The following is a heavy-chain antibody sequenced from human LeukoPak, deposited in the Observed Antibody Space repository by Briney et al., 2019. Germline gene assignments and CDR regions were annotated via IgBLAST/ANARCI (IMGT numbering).Heavy chain of an antibody. CDR3: ARGHGDSLRAFDI. Sequence: SETLSLTCTVSGGSISSYYWSWIRQPPGKGLEWIGYIYYSGSTNYNPSLKSRVTISVDKSKNQFSLKLSSVTAADTAVYYCARGHGDSLRAFDIWGQGTMVTVSS. CDR1: GGSISSYY. CDR2: IYYSGST. J-gene: IGHJ3*02. V-gene: IGHV4-59*12. D-gene: IGHD4-17*01.